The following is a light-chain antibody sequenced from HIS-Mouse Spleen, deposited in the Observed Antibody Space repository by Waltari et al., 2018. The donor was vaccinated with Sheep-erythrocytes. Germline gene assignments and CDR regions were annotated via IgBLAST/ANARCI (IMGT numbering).Light chain of an antibody. CDR1: SSNIGSGYA. J-gene: IGLJ2*01. V-gene: IGLV1-40*01. CDR3: QSYDSSLSGYVV. CDR2: GNS. Sequence: QSVLTQPPSVSGAPGQRVTIPCPGSSSNIGSGYAVHWYQQLPGTAPKLLIYGNSNRPSGVPDRFSGSKSGTSASLAITGLQAEDEADYYCQSYDSSLSGYVVFGGGTKLTVL.